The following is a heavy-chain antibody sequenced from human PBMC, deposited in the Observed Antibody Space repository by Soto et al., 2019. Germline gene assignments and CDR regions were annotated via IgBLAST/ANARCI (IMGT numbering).Heavy chain of an antibody. V-gene: IGHV6-1*01. CDR3: ARGEQYSGRIFDY. CDR1: GDSVSSNSAG. CDR2: TYYRSKWYY. J-gene: IGHJ4*01. D-gene: IGHD1-26*01. Sequence: SQALSLTCAITGDSVSSNSAGWSWVRQSPSRGLEWLGRTYYRSKWYYEYAVSVRGRITINPDTSKNQYSLQLNPVTPEDTAVYLCARGEQYSGRIFDYWGQGTLVTVSS.